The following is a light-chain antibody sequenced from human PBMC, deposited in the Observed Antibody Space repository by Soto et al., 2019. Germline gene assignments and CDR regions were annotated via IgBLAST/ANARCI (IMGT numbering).Light chain of an antibody. CDR2: NTS. J-gene: IGKJ3*01. V-gene: IGKV1-5*01. CDR1: QSISSW. Sequence: DIQMTQSTSTLSASVGERVTITCRTSQSISSWLAWYHQKPGKAPELLNYNTSSLESGVPSKFSGSGSGTEFTLTISGLQPDDFATYYCQQYNSYSGTFGPGTKVDIK. CDR3: QQYNSYSGT.